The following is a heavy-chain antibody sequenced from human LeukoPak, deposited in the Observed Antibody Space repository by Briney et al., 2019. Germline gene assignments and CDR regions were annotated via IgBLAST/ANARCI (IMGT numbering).Heavy chain of an antibody. Sequence: SETLSLTCTVSGGSISSSSYYWGWIRQPPGKGLEWIGSIYYSGSTYYNPSLKSRVTISVDTSKNQFSLKLSSVTAADTAVYYCARRVSFVAGREIEGHLDYWGQGTLVTVSS. CDR1: GGSISSSSYY. CDR3: ARRVSFVAGREIEGHLDY. V-gene: IGHV4-39*01. CDR2: IYYSGST. J-gene: IGHJ4*02. D-gene: IGHD6-19*01.